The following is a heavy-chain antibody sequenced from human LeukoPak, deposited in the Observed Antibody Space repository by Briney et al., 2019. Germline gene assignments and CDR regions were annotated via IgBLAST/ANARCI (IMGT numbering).Heavy chain of an antibody. V-gene: IGHV4-34*01. CDR2: IYNSGST. CDR3: ARIGGPMVRGVTWFDP. Sequence: SETLSLTCAMYGGSFNDYYWTWIRQPPGKGLEWIGSIYNSGSTYYNPSLKSRVTISVDTSKNQFSLKLSSVTAADTAVYYCARIGGPMVRGVTWFDPWGQGTLVTVSS. D-gene: IGHD3-10*01. J-gene: IGHJ5*02. CDR1: GGSFNDYY.